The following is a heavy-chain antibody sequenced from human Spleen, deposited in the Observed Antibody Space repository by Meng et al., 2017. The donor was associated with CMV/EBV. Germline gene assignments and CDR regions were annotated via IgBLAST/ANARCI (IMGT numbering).Heavy chain of an antibody. D-gene: IGHD1-26*01. CDR3: ARMGPLVGARSYDY. V-gene: IGHV1-8*02. CDR2: INPNSGNT. Sequence: ASVKVSCKASGYTFTSYGISWVRQAPGQGLEWMGWINPNSGNTGYAQKFQGRVTMTGKTSISTAYMELSSLRSEDTAVDYCARMGPLVGARSYDYWGQGTLVTVSS. CDR1: GYTFTSYG. J-gene: IGHJ4*02.